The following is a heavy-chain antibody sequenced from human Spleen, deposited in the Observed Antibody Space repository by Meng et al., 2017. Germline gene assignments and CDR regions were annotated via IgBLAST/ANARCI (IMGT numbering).Heavy chain of an antibody. V-gene: IGHV4-39*01. CDR2: IGHSGFT. J-gene: IGHJ5*02. Sequence: QPQLQESGPGLVKPSEALFLTCSVSGGSISTSGYYWGWIRQPPGKGLEWIGSIGHSGFTYYTPSLKSRVTVSIDTSKSQFSLKLTSVTAADTAVYYCVRSSGWVRTGFDPWGQGTLAPSPQ. CDR3: VRSSGWVRTGFDP. D-gene: IGHD6-19*01. CDR1: GGSISTSGYY.